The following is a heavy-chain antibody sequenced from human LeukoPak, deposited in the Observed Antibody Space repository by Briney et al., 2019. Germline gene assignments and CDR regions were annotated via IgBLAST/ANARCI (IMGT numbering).Heavy chain of an antibody. CDR1: GFTFDNYA. D-gene: IGHD1-14*01. V-gene: IGHV3-9*01. CDR3: AKDRNTNHGGGFDS. CDR2: LSWGSATI. Sequence: PGRSLRLSCSGSGFTFDNYAMHWVRQAPGKGLEWVSSLSWGSATIGYADSVKGRFTISRDNAKNSLYLQMNNLRAEDTAFYYCAKDRNTNHGGGFDSWGQGVLVTVSS. J-gene: IGHJ4*02.